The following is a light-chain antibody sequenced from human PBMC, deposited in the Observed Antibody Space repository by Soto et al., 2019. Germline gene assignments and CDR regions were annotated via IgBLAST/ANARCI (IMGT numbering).Light chain of an antibody. CDR1: NIGSKS. Sequence: SYELTQPPSVSVAPGQTARIPCGGNNIGSKSVHWYQQKPGQAPVLVVYDDSDRPSGIPERFSGSNSGNTATLTISRVEAGDEADYYCQAWDSSSDHVVFGGGTKLTVL. CDR2: DDS. CDR3: QAWDSSSDHVV. J-gene: IGLJ2*01. V-gene: IGLV3-21*02.